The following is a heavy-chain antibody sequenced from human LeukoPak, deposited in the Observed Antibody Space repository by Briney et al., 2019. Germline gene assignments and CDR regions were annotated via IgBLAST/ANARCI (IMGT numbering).Heavy chain of an antibody. CDR3: ARVTADSITGTGWFDP. V-gene: IGHV4-34*01. CDR1: GGSFSGYY. CDR2: IYYSGST. Sequence: WETLSLTCAVYGGSFSGYYWGWIRQPPGKGLEWIGSIYYSGSTYYNPSLKSRVTISVDTSKNQFSLKLSSVTAADTAVYYCARVTADSITGTGWFDPWGQGTLVTVSS. J-gene: IGHJ5*02. D-gene: IGHD1-7*01.